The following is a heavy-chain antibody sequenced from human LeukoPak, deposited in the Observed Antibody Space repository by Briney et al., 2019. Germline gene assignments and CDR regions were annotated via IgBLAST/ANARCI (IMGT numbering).Heavy chain of an antibody. D-gene: IGHD5-12*01. Sequence: PSETLSPTCTVSGDSINSRAYHWSWIRQYPGKGLEWIGYISHTGNFSYNLSLKGRVTMSIDTSKNEFTLNLRSVTAADTAVFFCARSRVSGYDYFFDNWGQGTLVTVSS. V-gene: IGHV4-31*03. CDR3: ARSRVSGYDYFFDN. CDR2: ISHTGNF. J-gene: IGHJ4*02. CDR1: GDSINSRAYH.